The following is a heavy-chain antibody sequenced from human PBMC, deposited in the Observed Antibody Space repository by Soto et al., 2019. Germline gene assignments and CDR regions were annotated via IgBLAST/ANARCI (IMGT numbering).Heavy chain of an antibody. D-gene: IGHD5-18*01. CDR1: GITFSNYN. J-gene: IGHJ4*02. Sequence: EVHLVESGGGLVKPGGSLRLSCAASGITFSNYNINWVRQVPGTGLAWVSYISASGSYIYYADSVKGRFTISSDNAKNSMYLQMNSLRAEDTAVYYCATDWGYSYGHAFDSWGQGTLVTVSS. V-gene: IGHV3-21*01. CDR2: ISASGSYI. CDR3: ATDWGYSYGHAFDS.